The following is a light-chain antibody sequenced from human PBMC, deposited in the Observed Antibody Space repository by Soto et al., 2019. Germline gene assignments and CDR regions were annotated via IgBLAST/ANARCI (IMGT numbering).Light chain of an antibody. J-gene: IGKJ5*01. V-gene: IGKV3-11*01. CDR1: QSVSSY. CDR2: DAS. CDR3: QQRSNWPVT. Sequence: EIVLTQSPATLSLSPGERATLSCRASQSVSSYLAWYQQKPGQAPRLLIYDASNSATGIPARFSGSGSGTDFTLTTSSLDPEDFAVYYGQQRSNWPVTFGQGTRLEIK.